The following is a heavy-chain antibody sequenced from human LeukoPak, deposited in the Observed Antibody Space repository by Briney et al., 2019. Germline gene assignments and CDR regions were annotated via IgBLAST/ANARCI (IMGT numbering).Heavy chain of an antibody. J-gene: IGHJ3*02. V-gene: IGHV4-30-4*01. CDR2: IYYSGST. D-gene: IGHD3-22*01. CDR1: GGSISSGDYY. Sequence: PSQTLSLTCTVSGGSISSGDYYWSWIRQPPGKGLEWIGYIYYSGSTYYNPSPKSRVTISVDTSKNQFSLKLSSVTAADTAVYYCARGTLGYYDSSGIDAFDIWGQGTMVTVSS. CDR3: ARGTLGYYDSSGIDAFDI.